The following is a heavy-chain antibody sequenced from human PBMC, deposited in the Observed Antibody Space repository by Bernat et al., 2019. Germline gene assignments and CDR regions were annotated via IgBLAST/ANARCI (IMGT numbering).Heavy chain of an antibody. Sequence: QVQLVESGGGVVQPGRSLRLSCAASGFTFSSYAMHWVRQAPGKGLEWVAVISYDGSNKYYADSVKGRFTISRDNSKNTLYLQMNSLRAEDTAVYYCARDRSMVRPLDYWGQGTLVTVSS. CDR1: GFTFSSYA. V-gene: IGHV3-30-3*01. J-gene: IGHJ4*02. CDR2: ISYDGSNK. CDR3: ARDRSMVRPLDY. D-gene: IGHD4/OR15-4a*01.